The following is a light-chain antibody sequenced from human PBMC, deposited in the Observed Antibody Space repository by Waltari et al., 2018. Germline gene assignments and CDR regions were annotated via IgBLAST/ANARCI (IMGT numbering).Light chain of an antibody. V-gene: IGLV4-69*01. CDR3: QTWDTGRGV. CDR1: SGHSNYA. CDR2: VNSDGSH. J-gene: IGLJ3*02. Sequence: QLVLTQSPSASASLGASVKLSCTLSSGHSNYAITWHQQETGKGPRHLMRVNSDGSHSKGDGIPDRFSGSSSGAERYLIISSLQSGDEADYYCQTWDTGRGVFGGGTKLTVL.